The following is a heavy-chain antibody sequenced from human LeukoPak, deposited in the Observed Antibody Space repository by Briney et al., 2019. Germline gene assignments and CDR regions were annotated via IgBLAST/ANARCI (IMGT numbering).Heavy chain of an antibody. CDR1: GFTFSGYA. D-gene: IGHD3-3*01. CDR3: ARVYYDFWSGYYRYYFDY. Sequence: QPGGSLRLSCAASGFTFSGYAMSWVRQAPGKGLEWVSAISGSGGSTYYADSVKGRFTISRDNSKNTLYLQMNSLRAEDTAVYYCARVYYDFWSGYYRYYFDYWGQGTLVTVSS. V-gene: IGHV3-23*01. CDR2: ISGSGGST. J-gene: IGHJ4*02.